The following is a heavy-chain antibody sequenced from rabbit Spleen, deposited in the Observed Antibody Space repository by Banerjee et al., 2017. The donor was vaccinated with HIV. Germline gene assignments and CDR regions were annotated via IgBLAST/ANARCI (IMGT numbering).Heavy chain of an antibody. J-gene: IGHJ4*01. Sequence: QERLVESGGGLVKPEGSLKLSCTASGFSFSNKAVMCWVRQAPGKGLEWIACINAVTGKAVYASWAKGRFTFSKTSSTTVTLQMTSLTAADTATYFCARDDPTNAGYAAYGFAIPFYFNLWGQGTLVTVS. CDR3: ARDDPTNAGYAAYGFAIPFYFNL. V-gene: IGHV1S45*01. CDR1: GFSFSNKAV. CDR2: INAVTGKA. D-gene: IGHD6-1*01.